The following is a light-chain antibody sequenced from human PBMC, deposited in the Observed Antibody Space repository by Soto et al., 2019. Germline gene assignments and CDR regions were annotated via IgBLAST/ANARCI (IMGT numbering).Light chain of an antibody. CDR2: LGS. CDR1: QSLLHSNGYNY. V-gene: IGKV2-28*01. CDR3: MQALQTQP. Sequence: DSVRSQSPLYLPVTPGEPACISCRSSQSLLHSNGYNYFDWYLQKPGQSPQLLIYLGSNRASGVPDRFSGSGSGTDFTLKISRVEADDVGVYYCMQALQTQPFGQGTK. J-gene: IGKJ1*01.